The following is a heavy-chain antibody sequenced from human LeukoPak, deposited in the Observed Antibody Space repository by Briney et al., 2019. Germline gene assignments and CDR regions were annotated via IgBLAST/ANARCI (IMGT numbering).Heavy chain of an antibody. CDR2: INKNGGDQ. CDR3: TTYYDSGPSKD. J-gene: IGHJ4*02. CDR1: GFTFSTYW. D-gene: IGHD3-22*01. V-gene: IGHV3-7*05. Sequence: SGGPLRLSCAASGFTFSTYWMTWVRQAPGKGLEWVANINKNGGDQYYGDSVKGRFTISRDNTKNSLYLQMNSLRAEDTAMYYCTTYYDSGPSKDWGQGTLVTVSS.